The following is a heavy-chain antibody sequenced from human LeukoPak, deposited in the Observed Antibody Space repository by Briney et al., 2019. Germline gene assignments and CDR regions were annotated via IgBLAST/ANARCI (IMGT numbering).Heavy chain of an antibody. CDR1: GGYISSYY. CDR2: ISTSGST. V-gene: IGHV4-4*07. Sequence: SETLSLTCSVSGGYISSYYWSWIRQPAGKGLESIGHISTSGSTNYNPSLKSRVTMSVDTSKNQFTLKLSSVTAADTAVYYCARVRYSDSSVLTRKRSYYFDYWGQGTLVTVSS. D-gene: IGHD3-22*01. J-gene: IGHJ4*02. CDR3: ARVRYSDSSVLTRKRSYYFDY.